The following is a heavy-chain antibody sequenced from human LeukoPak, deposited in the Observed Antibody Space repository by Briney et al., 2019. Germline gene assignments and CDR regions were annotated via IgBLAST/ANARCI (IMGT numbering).Heavy chain of an antibody. Sequence: SETLSLTCTVSGYSISSGYYWGWIRQPPGKGLEWIGSIYHSGSTYYNPSLKSRVTISVDTSKNQFSLKLSSVTAADTAVYYCARRMITFGGVIDYWGQGTLVTVSS. J-gene: IGHJ4*02. V-gene: IGHV4-38-2*02. CDR3: ARRMITFGGVIDY. D-gene: IGHD3-16*01. CDR2: IYHSGST. CDR1: GYSISSGYY.